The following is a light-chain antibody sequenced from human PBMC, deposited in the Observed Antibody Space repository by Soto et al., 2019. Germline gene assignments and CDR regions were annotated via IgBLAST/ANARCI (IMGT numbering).Light chain of an antibody. CDR2: TTN. V-gene: IGLV1-44*01. J-gene: IGLJ1*01. CDR3: AAWDDSLNGHV. CDR1: SSNIGTSS. Sequence: QSVLPQLHSASGTPGPRGTISCSGSSSNIGTSSVHWFQQLPGTAPKLLISTTNQRPSGVPERFSGSKSGTSASLAISGLQSEDEADYYCAAWDDSLNGHVFGTGTKVTVL.